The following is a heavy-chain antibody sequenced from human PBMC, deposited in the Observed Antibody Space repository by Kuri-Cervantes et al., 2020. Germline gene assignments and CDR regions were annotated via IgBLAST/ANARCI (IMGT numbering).Heavy chain of an antibody. CDR2: LFAGGST. J-gene: IGHJ4*02. CDR1: GFTVSSYF. V-gene: IGHV3-53*01. D-gene: IGHD7-27*01. CDR3: AKDIHHWGFDY. Sequence: GGSLRLSCAVSGFTVSSYFMAWVRQAPGKGLECASVLFAGGSTYYADSVKGRFTISRDNSKNILYPQMNSLRADDTAVYYCAKDIHHWGFDYWGQGSLVTVSS.